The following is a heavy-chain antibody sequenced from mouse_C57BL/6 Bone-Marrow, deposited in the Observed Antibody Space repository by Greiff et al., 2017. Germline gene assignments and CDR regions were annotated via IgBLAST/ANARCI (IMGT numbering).Heavy chain of an antibody. CDR3: ASTRYSLDYYAMYY. Sequence: QVQLQQPGAELVRPGSSVKLSCKASGYTFTSYWMHWVKQRPIQGLEWIGNIDPSDSETHYNQKFKDKATLTVDKSSSTAYMQLSSLTSEDSAVYYCASTRYSLDYYAMYYWGQGTSVTVSS. V-gene: IGHV1-52*01. CDR1: GYTFTSYW. CDR2: IDPSDSET. J-gene: IGHJ4*01.